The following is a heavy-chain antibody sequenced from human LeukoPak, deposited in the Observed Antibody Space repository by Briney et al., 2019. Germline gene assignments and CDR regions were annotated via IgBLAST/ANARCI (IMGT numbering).Heavy chain of an antibody. D-gene: IGHD2-2*01. J-gene: IGHJ5*02. CDR1: GFIFSNYA. V-gene: IGHV3-30-3*01. CDR2: ISYDGSNK. Sequence: GRSLRLSCAASGFIFSNYAMHWVRQAPGKGLEWVAVISYDGSNKYYADSVKGRFTISRDNSKNTLYLQMLSLRAEDSAIYYCAKDPREYCSSTSCPNWFDPWGQGTLVTVSS. CDR3: AKDPREYCSSTSCPNWFDP.